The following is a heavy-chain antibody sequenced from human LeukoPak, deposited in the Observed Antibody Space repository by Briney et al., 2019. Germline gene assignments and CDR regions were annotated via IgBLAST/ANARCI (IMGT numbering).Heavy chain of an antibody. CDR3: ARGLPKDYYDSSGYYTPELNDAFDI. Sequence: ASVKVSCKASGGTFSSYAISWVRQATGQGLEWMGWMNPNSGNTGYAQKFQGRVTMTRNTSISTAYMELSSLRSEDTAVYYCARGLPKDYYDSSGYYTPELNDAFDIWGQGTVVTVSS. J-gene: IGHJ3*02. CDR1: GGTFSSYA. CDR2: MNPNSGNT. V-gene: IGHV1-8*02. D-gene: IGHD3-22*01.